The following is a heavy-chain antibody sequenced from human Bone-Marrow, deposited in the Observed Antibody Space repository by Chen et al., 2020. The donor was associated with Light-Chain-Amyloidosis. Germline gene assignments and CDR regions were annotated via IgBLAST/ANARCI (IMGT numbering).Heavy chain of an antibody. J-gene: IGHJ6*02. CDR3: AKERAHSSDSIYYYYGMDD. Sequence: MLESGGGLVQPGGSLRLSCVASGYFFSSYGMSWVRQAPGKGLEWVSVISGSGSSTYYADSVKGRFTISRDNSKNTLHLQMNSLRVEDTAVYYCAKERAHSSDSIYYYYGMDDWGQGTTVTVSS. D-gene: IGHD2-21*01. CDR1: GYFFSSYG. CDR2: ISGSGSST. V-gene: IGHV3-23*01.